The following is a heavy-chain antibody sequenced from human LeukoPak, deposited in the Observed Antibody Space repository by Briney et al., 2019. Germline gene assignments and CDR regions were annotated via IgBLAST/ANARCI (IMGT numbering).Heavy chain of an antibody. J-gene: IGHJ4*02. CDR2: IKTKTDGGTT. CDR3: TTGQGYYYDGSGPIDY. V-gene: IGHV3-15*01. D-gene: IGHD3-22*01. Sequence: GGSLRLSCAASGFTVSSNYMSWVRQAPGKGLEWVGRIKTKTDGGTTDYVAPVKGRFTISRDDSKNTLYLQMNSLKTEDTAVYYCTTGQGYYYDGSGPIDYWGQGTLVTVSS. CDR1: GFTVSSNY.